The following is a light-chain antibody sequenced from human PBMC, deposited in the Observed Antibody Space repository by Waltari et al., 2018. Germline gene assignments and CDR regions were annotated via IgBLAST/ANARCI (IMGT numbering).Light chain of an antibody. V-gene: IGLV3-9*01. J-gene: IGLJ1*01. CDR3: QVWDSSTYV. CDR2: RDI. Sequence: SYELTQPLSVSVALGQTARITCGGNNVGGKNVHWYQQKPGQAPVLVIYRDINRPSGIPERFSGSNSGNTATLTISRAQAGDEADYYCQVWDSSTYVFGTGTEVTVL. CDR1: NVGGKN.